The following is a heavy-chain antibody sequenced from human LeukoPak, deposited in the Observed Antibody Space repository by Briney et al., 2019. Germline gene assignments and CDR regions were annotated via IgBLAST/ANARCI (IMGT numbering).Heavy chain of an antibody. V-gene: IGHV1-18*01. CDR3: ARSGDGNWFDP. CDR2: ISAYNGDT. Sequence: ASVKVYCKASGYSFTNFGVGWVRQAPGQGLEWMGWISAYNGDTNYAQKLQGRVTMTTDTSTSTAYMELRSLRSDDTAVYYCARSGDGNWFDPWGQGTLVTVSS. D-gene: IGHD3-10*01. J-gene: IGHJ5*02. CDR1: GYSFTNFG.